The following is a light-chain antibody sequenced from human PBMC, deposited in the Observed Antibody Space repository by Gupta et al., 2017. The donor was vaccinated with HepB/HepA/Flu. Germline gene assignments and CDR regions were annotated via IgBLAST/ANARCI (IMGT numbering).Light chain of an antibody. CDR2: SNN. CDR3: AAWEGSLNGWV. V-gene: IGLV1-44*01. CDR1: SSNVGGNT. Sequence: QSVLTQPPSASGSPGQRVPISCSGCSSNVGGNTVNWYQQLPGTAPKLVIYSNNQRPSGVPDRFSGSKSGTSASLAISGLQSEDEGDYYCAAWEGSLNGWVFGGGTKVTVL. J-gene: IGLJ3*02.